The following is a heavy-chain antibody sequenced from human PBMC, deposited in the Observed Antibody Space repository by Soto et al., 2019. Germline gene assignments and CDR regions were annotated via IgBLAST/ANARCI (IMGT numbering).Heavy chain of an antibody. Sequence: PGGSLRLSCAASGLTVSSNYMSWVRQAPGKGLEWVSVIYSGGSTYYADSVKGRFTISRDNSKNTLYLQMNSLRAEDTAVYYCARDYYDILTGSFYFDYWGQGTLVTVSS. J-gene: IGHJ4*02. CDR2: IYSGGST. CDR1: GLTVSSNY. V-gene: IGHV3-66*01. D-gene: IGHD3-9*01. CDR3: ARDYYDILTGSFYFDY.